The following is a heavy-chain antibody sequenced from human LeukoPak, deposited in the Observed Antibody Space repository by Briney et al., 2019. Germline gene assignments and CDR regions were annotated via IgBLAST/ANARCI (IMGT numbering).Heavy chain of an antibody. V-gene: IGHV4-39*07. D-gene: IGHD3-22*01. CDR2: IYYNGRT. CDR1: RGSISSSSYY. J-gene: IGHJ5*02. Sequence: SETLSLTCTVSRGSISSSSYYWGWIRQPPGKGLEWIASIYYNGRTYYNPSLKSRVTISVDTSKNQFSLKLSSVTAADTAVYYCARQTYDYESSGPHWFDPWGQGTLVTVSS. CDR3: ARQTYDYESSGPHWFDP.